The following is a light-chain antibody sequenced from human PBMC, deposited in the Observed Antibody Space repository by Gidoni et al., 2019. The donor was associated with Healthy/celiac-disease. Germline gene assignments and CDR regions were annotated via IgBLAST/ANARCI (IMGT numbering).Light chain of an antibody. CDR2: AAS. V-gene: IGKV1-39*01. J-gene: IGKJ5*01. CDR1: QSISSY. Sequence: DIQMTQSPSSLSASVGDRVTITCRASQSISSYVNWYQQKPGKAPKLLIDAASSVQSGVPSRVSGSGAGTDFTLTISSLQPEDVATYYWQQSYSTPITFGQGTRLEIK. CDR3: QQSYSTPIT.